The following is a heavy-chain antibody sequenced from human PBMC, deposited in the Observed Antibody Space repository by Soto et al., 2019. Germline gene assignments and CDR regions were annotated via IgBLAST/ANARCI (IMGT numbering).Heavy chain of an antibody. CDR3: ARHVYDFWSGYHYYYGMDV. J-gene: IGHJ6*02. V-gene: IGHV4-61*01. CDR2: IYYSGST. D-gene: IGHD3-3*01. Sequence: SETLSLTCTVSGGSVSSGSYYWSWIRQPPGKGLEWIGYIYYSGSTNYNPSLKSRVTISVDTSKNQFSLKLSSVTAADTAVYYCARHVYDFWSGYHYYYGMDVWGQGTTVTVS. CDR1: GGSVSSGSYY.